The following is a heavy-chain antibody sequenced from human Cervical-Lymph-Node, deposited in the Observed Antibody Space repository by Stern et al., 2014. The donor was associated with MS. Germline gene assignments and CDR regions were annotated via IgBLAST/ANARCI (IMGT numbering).Heavy chain of an antibody. D-gene: IGHD5-24*01. CDR2: IKEDGTEK. Sequence: VQLVQSGGGLVQPGGSLRLSCVASGFTFNTYWMTWVRQAPGKGLEWVGSIKEDGTEKYYVDSVRGRFTISRDNAKNSLYLQMNSLRAEDTAVYYCARGGYSNIFWGQGTLVTVSS. CDR1: GFTFNTYW. CDR3: ARGGYSNIF. J-gene: IGHJ4*02. V-gene: IGHV3-7*01.